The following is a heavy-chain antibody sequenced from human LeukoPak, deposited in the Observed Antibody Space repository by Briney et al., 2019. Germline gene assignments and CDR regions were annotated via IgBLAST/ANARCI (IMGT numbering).Heavy chain of an antibody. D-gene: IGHD3-3*01. J-gene: IGHJ4*02. CDR2: IKQDGSEK. CDR3: ARTLHDFWSGYASYFDY. Sequence: GGSLRLSCAASGFTFSSYWMSWVRQAPGKGLEWVANIKQDGSEKYYVDSVKGRFTISRDNAKNSLYLQMNSLRAEDTAVYYCARTLHDFWSGYASYFDYWGQGTLVTVYS. V-gene: IGHV3-7*01. CDR1: GFTFSSYW.